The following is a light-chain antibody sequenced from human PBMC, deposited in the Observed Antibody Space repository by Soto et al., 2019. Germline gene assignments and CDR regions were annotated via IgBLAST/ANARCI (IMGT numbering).Light chain of an antibody. V-gene: IGKV3-20*01. J-gene: IGKJ5*01. CDR2: GAS. Sequence: EIVMTQSPATLSVSPCERATLSCRASQSVSSSYLAWYQQKPGQAPRLLIYGASSRATGIPDRFSGSGSGTDFTLTISRLEPEDFAVYYCQQYGSSPTFGQGTRLEIK. CDR1: QSVSSSY. CDR3: QQYGSSPT.